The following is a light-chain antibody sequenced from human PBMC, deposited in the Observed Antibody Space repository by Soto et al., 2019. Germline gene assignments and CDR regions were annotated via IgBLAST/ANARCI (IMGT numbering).Light chain of an antibody. CDR3: QQRRDWPRT. Sequence: EIVLTQSPATLSLSPGERATLSCRASQSISSYLAWYHQKPGQAPRLLFYDASIRASGIPARVRGSGSGTGFPLTSSSLEPEDLAVSYCQQRRDWPRTFGRGTQLAIQ. CDR2: DAS. CDR1: QSISSY. V-gene: IGKV3-11*01. J-gene: IGKJ2*01.